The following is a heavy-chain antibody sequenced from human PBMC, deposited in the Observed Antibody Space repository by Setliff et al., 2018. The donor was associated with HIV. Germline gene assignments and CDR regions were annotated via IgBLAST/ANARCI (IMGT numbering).Heavy chain of an antibody. CDR3: ARGRGAWFEGSWFDP. D-gene: IGHD6-19*01. V-gene: IGHV4-61*09. Sequence: PSETLSLTCTVSGGSINIGSFYWSWIRQPAGKGPEWLGHVYTSGNTYYDPSLASRVAISLDRSKNQFSLKLDSVTAADTALYFCARGRGAWFEGSWFDPWGQ. CDR1: GGSINIGSFY. CDR2: VYTSGNT. J-gene: IGHJ5*02.